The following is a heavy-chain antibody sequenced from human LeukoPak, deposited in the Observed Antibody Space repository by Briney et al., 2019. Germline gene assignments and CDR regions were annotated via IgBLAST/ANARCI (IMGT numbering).Heavy chain of an antibody. CDR3: ARASGNLDY. CDR2: IWYDGINK. V-gene: IGHV3-33*01. CDR1: GFTFSTFG. Sequence: GRSLRLSCAVSGFTFSTFGMHWVRQAPGKGLEWVANIWYDGINKYYADSVKGRFTISRDNSKNTLYLQMNSLTAEDTAVYYCARASGNLDYWGQGTLVTVSS. D-gene: IGHD1-14*01. J-gene: IGHJ4*02.